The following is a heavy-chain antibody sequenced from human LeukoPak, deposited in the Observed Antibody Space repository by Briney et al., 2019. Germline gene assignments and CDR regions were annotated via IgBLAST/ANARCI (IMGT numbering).Heavy chain of an antibody. CDR1: GFTFTSYA. V-gene: IGHV1-58*01. CDR2: IVVGSGNT. Sequence: GASVTVSCKASGFTFTSYAVQWVRQASGQGREWIGWIVVGSGNTNYAQKFQERVTINRDMSTSTAYMELSSLRSEDRAVYYCATDDVTTGTKTALGYWGQGTLVTVSS. J-gene: IGHJ4*02. CDR3: ATDDVTTGTKTALGY. D-gene: IGHD1-1*01.